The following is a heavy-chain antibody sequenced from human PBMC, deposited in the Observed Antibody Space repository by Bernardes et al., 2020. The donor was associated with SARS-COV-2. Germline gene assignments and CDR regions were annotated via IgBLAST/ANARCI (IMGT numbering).Heavy chain of an antibody. Sequence: ASVKVSCKASGYTFTGYYMHWVRQAPGQGLEWMGWINPNSGGTNYAQKFQGRVTMTRDTSISTAYMELSRLRSDDTAVYYCARVGGWFPRYYYYGMDVWGQGTTVTVSS. CDR2: INPNSGGT. V-gene: IGHV1-2*02. CDR1: GYTFTGYY. CDR3: ARVGGWFPRYYYYGMDV. J-gene: IGHJ6*02. D-gene: IGHD6-19*01.